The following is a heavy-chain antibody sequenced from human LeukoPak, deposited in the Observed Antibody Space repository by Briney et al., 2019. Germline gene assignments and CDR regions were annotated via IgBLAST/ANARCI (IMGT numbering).Heavy chain of an antibody. CDR3: ARAPMVRGVISEFDY. J-gene: IGHJ4*02. D-gene: IGHD3-10*01. Sequence: SETLSLTCTVSGGSVSSGSYYWSWIRQPPGKGLEWIGYIYYSGSTYYNPSLKSRVTISVDRSKNQFSLKLSSVTAADTAVYYCARAPMVRGVISEFDYWGQGTLVTVSS. CDR1: GGSVSSGSYY. CDR2: IYYSGST. V-gene: IGHV4-61*01.